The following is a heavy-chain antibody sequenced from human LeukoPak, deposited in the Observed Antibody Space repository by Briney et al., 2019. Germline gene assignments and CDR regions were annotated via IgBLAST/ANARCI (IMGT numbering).Heavy chain of an antibody. CDR1: GFTFSSYG. D-gene: IGHD1/OR15-1a*01. CDR2: ISYDGSNK. Sequence: GSLRLSCAASGFTFSSYGMHWVRQAPGKGLEWVAVISYDGSNKYYADSVKGRFTISRDNSKNTLYLQMNSLRAEDTAVYYCAKPKPCGLREQLFDYWGQGTLVTVSS. CDR3: AKPKPCGLREQLFDY. V-gene: IGHV3-30*18. J-gene: IGHJ4*02.